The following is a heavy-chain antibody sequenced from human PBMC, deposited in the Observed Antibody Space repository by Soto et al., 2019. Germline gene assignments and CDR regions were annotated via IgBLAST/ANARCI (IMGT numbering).Heavy chain of an antibody. CDR3: ARVKRITMIATSSGYYYGMDV. Sequence: GASVKVSCKASGGTFSSYAISWVRQAPGQGLEWMGGIIPIFGTANYAQKFQGRVTITADESTSTAYMELSSLRSEDTAVYYCARVKRITMIATSSGYYYGMDVWGQGTTVTVSS. D-gene: IGHD3-22*01. CDR2: IIPIFGTA. V-gene: IGHV1-69*13. J-gene: IGHJ6*02. CDR1: GGTFSSYA.